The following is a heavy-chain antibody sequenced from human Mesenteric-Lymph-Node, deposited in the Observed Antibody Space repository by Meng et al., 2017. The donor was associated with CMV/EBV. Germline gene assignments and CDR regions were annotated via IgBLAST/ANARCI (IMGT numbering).Heavy chain of an antibody. J-gene: IGHJ4*02. CDR3: TTAGYYDFWSGYYVDY. CDR1: GFTFSSYW. Sequence: GESLKISCAASGFTFSSYWMSWVRQAPGKGLEWVGRIKSKTDGGTTDYAAPVKGRFTISRDDSKNTLYLQMNSLKTEDTAVYYCTTAGYYDFWSGYYVDYWGQGTLVTVSS. D-gene: IGHD3-3*01. V-gene: IGHV3-15*01. CDR2: IKSKTDGGTT.